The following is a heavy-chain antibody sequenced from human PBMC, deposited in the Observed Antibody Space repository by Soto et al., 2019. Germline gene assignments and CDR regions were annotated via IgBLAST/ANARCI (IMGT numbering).Heavy chain of an antibody. CDR3: ASSPKYCSGGSCYSVGYMDV. V-gene: IGHV1-8*01. D-gene: IGHD2-15*01. CDR2: MNPNSGNT. J-gene: IGHJ6*03. Sequence: ASVKVSCKASGYTFTSYDINWVRQATGQGLEWMGWMNPNSGNTGYAQKFQGRVTMTRNTSISTAYMELSSLRSEDTAVYYCASSPKYCSGGSCYSVGYMDVWGKGTTVTVSS. CDR1: GYTFTSYD.